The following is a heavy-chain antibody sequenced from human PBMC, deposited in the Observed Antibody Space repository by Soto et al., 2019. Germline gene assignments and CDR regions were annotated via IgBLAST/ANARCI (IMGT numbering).Heavy chain of an antibody. V-gene: IGHV1-69*12. CDR3: ASVLVGATYYYAMDV. CDR1: GGTFSSYA. CDR2: IIPIFGTA. J-gene: IGHJ6*02. D-gene: IGHD1-26*01. Sequence: QVQLVQSGAEVKKPGSSVKVSCKASGGTFSSYAISWVRQAPGQGLEWMGGIIPIFGTADYAQKFQGRVTITADESTSTAYMELSSLTSEDTALYYCASVLVGATYYYAMDVWGQGTTVTVSS.